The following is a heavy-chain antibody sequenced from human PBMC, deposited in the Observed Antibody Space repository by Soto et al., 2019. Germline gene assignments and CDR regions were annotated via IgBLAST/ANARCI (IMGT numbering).Heavy chain of an antibody. V-gene: IGHV4-38-2*02. CDR3: ARDLGYGSGSYYNDGVNWFDP. CDR1: GYSISSGYY. J-gene: IGHJ5*02. D-gene: IGHD3-10*01. Sequence: KTSETLSLTCAVSGYSISSGYYWGWIRQPPGKGLEWIGSIYHSGSTYYNPSLKSRVTISVDTSKNQFSLKLSSVTAADTAVYYCARDLGYGSGSYYNDGVNWFDPWGQGTLVTVSS. CDR2: IYHSGST.